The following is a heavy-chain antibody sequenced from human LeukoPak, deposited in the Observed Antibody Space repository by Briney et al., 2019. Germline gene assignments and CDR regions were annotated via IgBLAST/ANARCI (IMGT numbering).Heavy chain of an antibody. V-gene: IGHV4-59*01. CDR3: ARVGGTNYYYYGMDV. Sequence: SETLSLTGTVSGGSISNYYWSWIRQPPGKGLEWIGYIYYSGSTNYNPSLKSRVTISVDTSKNQFSLKLSSVTAADTAVYYCARVGGTNYYYYGMDVWGQGTTVTVSS. D-gene: IGHD1-26*01. CDR1: GGSISNYY. CDR2: IYYSGST. J-gene: IGHJ6*02.